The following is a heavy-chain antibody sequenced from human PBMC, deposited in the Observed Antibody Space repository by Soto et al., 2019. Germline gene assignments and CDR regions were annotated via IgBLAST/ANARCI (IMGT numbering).Heavy chain of an antibody. V-gene: IGHV3-23*01. CDR3: VGDYGGPGGFDI. CDR2: ISGSGGAT. J-gene: IGHJ3*02. D-gene: IGHD4-17*01. CDR1: GSTFNNYA. Sequence: EVQLLESGGGLVQPGGSLRLSCAVSGSTFNNYAMTWVRQAPGKGLQWVSGISGSGGATYYADSVKGRFNISKDNSKNTLFLQMTRVRVEDTSVYYCVGDYGGPGGFDIWGPGTMVTVSS.